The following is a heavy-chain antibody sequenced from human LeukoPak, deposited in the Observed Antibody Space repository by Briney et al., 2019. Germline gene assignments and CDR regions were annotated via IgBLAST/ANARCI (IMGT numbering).Heavy chain of an antibody. CDR3: ASVGVERATLDY. V-gene: IGHV4-39*01. Sequence: RSETLSLTRTVSGGSLSSRIYYWGWIRQPPGKGLVGMGSIYSNATTSYNPSLKRRVNITADTSKNQFSMKLSSVTAADTAVFYCASVGVERATLDYWGQGTLVTVSS. J-gene: IGHJ4*02. CDR2: IYSNATT. D-gene: IGHD2-15*01. CDR1: GGSLSSRIYY.